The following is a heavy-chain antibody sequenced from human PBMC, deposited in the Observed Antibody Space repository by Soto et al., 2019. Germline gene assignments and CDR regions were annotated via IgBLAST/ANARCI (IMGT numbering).Heavy chain of an antibody. V-gene: IGHV4-30-2*01. CDR3: ARALAVIPTPYFDY. CDR2: FYHSGST. D-gene: IGHD3-16*02. CDR1: GGSISSGGYS. Sequence: QLQLQESGSGLVKPSQTLSLTCAVSGGSISSGGYSWSWIRQPPGKGLEWIGYFYHSGSTYYNPSLKSRVTISVDRSKNQFSLKLSSVTAADTAVYYCARALAVIPTPYFDYWGQGTLVTVSS. J-gene: IGHJ4*02.